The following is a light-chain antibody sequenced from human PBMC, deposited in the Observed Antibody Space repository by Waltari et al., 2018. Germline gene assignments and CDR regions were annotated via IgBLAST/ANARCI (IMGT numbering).Light chain of an antibody. Sequence: QSALTQPAPVSGSPGQSITISCTGTTRDVGRYNYVSWYQCHPGKAPELIIYEVTNRPSGISNRFSASKSGNTASLTISGLQAEDEADYYCSSYTTSSAPGVFGTGTRVTVL. CDR3: SSYTTSSAPGV. V-gene: IGLV2-14*01. CDR2: EVT. J-gene: IGLJ1*01. CDR1: TRDVGRYNY.